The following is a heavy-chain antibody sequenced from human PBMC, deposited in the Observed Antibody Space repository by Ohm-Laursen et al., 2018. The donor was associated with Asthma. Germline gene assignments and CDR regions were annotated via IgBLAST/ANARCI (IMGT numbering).Heavy chain of an antibody. D-gene: IGHD6-19*01. Sequence: SLRLSCSASGFTFSSYSMNWVRQAPGKGLEWVAVISFDGSNKYYADSVKGRFTISRDNAKNTLYLQMNSLRAEDTAVYYCARVLEVSSGWYYYYYGMDVWGQGTTVTVSS. J-gene: IGHJ6*02. CDR1: GFTFSSYS. CDR3: ARVLEVSSGWYYYYYGMDV. V-gene: IGHV3-30*03. CDR2: ISFDGSNK.